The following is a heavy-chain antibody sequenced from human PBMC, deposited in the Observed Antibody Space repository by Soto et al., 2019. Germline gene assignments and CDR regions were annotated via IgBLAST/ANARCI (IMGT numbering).Heavy chain of an antibody. CDR2: IIPIFGTA. Sequence: GASVKVSCKASGGTFSSYAISCVRQAPGQGLEWMGGIIPIFGTANYAQKFQGRATITADESTSTAYMELSSLRSEDTAVYYCARVYCSGGSCYHLDYWGQGTLVTVSS. CDR3: ARVYCSGGSCYHLDY. CDR1: GGTFSSYA. J-gene: IGHJ4*02. V-gene: IGHV1-69*13. D-gene: IGHD2-15*01.